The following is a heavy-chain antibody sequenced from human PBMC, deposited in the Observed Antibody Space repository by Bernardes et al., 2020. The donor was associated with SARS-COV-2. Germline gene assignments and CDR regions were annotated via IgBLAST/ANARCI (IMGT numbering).Heavy chain of an antibody. D-gene: IGHD3-10*01. Sequence: GGSLRLSCATSGFTFTSYDMNWVRQAPGKGLEWVSFISSSSRYIFYGDSVKGRFTISRDDAKSSFYLQMNDLRVEDTAIYYCARSDRGGIDYWGQGTPVTVSS. CDR3: ARSDRGGIDY. CDR1: GFTFTSYD. V-gene: IGHV3-21*06. CDR2: ISSSSRYI. J-gene: IGHJ4*02.